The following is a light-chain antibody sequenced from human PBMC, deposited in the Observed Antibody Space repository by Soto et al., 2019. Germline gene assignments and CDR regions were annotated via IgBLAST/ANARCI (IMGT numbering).Light chain of an antibody. J-gene: IGKJ1*01. CDR1: QSISSY. V-gene: IGKV1-39*01. Sequence: DIQMTQSPSSLSASVGDRVTITCRASQSISSYLNWYQQRPGKAPKLLIYAAPTLQSGVPSRFSGSGSRTDFTLTISSLHPEDFATYYCQESYSTPRWTFSQGTKLDIK. CDR2: AAP. CDR3: QESYSTPRWT.